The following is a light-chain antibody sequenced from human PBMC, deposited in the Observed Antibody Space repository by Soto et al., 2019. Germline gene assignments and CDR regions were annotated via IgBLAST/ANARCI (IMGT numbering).Light chain of an antibody. Sequence: DVVMTQSPLSLPVTLGQPASISCRSSQSLVHSDGHTFFNWFHQRPGQSPRRLIYKVSNRDSWVPDRFSGSGSATDFTLTISRVEAEDVGVYYCMHGTHWPPRYSCWPGDQAGDQT. CDR2: KVS. CDR1: QSLVHSDGHTF. V-gene: IGKV2-30*02. CDR3: MHGTHWPPRYS. J-gene: IGKJ2*03.